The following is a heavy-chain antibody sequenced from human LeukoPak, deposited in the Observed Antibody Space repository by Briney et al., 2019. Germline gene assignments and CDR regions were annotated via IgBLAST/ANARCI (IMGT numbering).Heavy chain of an antibody. V-gene: IGHV1-46*01. J-gene: IGHJ4*02. CDR3: ARGEWFGEFAQGDY. CDR2: INPSGGST. Sequence: GASVKVSCKASGYTFTSHHMHWVRQAPGQGLEWMGIINPSGGSTNYAQKLQGRVTMTTDTSTSTAYMELRSLRSDDTAVYYCARGEWFGEFAQGDYWGQGTLVTVSS. CDR1: GYTFTSHH. D-gene: IGHD3-10*01.